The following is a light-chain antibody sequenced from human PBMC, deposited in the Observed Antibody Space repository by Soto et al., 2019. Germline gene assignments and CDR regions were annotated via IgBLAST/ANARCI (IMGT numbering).Light chain of an antibody. CDR1: NIGSKS. J-gene: IGLJ2*01. V-gene: IGLV3-21*02. CDR2: DDS. CDR3: QVWDSGSAHQV. Sequence: SYELTQPPSVSVAPGQTARTTCGGDNIGSKSVHWYQQEPGQAPVLVVYDDSDRPSGIPERFSGSNSGNTATLTISRVEAGDEADYYCQVWDSGSAHQVFGGGTKLTVL.